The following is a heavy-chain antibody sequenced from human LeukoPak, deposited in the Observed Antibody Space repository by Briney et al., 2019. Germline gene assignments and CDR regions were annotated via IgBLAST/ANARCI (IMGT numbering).Heavy chain of an antibody. J-gene: IGHJ3*02. V-gene: IGHV1-18*01. CDR2: ISPYNSNT. D-gene: IGHD6-19*01. CDR3: AREAPVAAGSDAFDI. CDR1: GYTFTTYG. Sequence: ASVKVSCKSSGYTFTTYGISWMRQAPGQSLEWMGWISPYNSNTKYAQKLQDRVTMTTHTSTNTAYMEVRSLRSDDTAVYYCAREAPVAAGSDAFDIWGQGTMVTVSS.